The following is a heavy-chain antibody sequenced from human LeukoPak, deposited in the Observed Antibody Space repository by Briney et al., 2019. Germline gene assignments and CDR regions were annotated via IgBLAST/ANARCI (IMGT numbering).Heavy chain of an antibody. CDR2: ISTYNGNT. D-gene: IGHD6-19*01. CDR3: ARGRSGSSGWYYY. Sequence: GASVKVSCKASGYTFTNYGITWVRQAPGRGLQCMGGISTYNGNTHYAQRFQGRVTMTTDTSTSTAYMELRSLRSDDTAVYYCARGRSGSSGWYYYWGQGTLVIVSS. V-gene: IGHV1-18*01. J-gene: IGHJ4*02. CDR1: GYTFTNYG.